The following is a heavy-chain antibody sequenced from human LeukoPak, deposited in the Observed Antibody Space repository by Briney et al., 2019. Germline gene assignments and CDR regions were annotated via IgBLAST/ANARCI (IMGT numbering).Heavy chain of an antibody. Sequence: GGSLRLSCAASGFTVSSNYMSWVRQAPGKGLEWVSVIHSGGTTYYADSVKGRFTISRDTSRNTVYLQMNSLRAEGTAVYYCARGGALDYWGQGTLVTVSS. CDR3: ARGGALDY. CDR1: GFTVSSNY. J-gene: IGHJ4*02. V-gene: IGHV3-66*02. CDR2: IHSGGTT. D-gene: IGHD3-16*01.